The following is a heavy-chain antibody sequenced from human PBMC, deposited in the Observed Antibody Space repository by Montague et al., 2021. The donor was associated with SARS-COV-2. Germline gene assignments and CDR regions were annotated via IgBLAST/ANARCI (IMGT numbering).Heavy chain of an antibody. CDR1: GFTFSSSA. CDR3: ATTNGIGYPNWFGP. Sequence: SLRLSCAASGFTFSSSAMSWIRQAPGKGLEWVSGITDSGHSTYYADSVKGRFTISRDNSGDTLYLHLHSLRVEDTAIYYCATTNGIGYPNWFGPWGQGTLVTASS. D-gene: IGHD2-8*01. CDR2: ITDSGHST. J-gene: IGHJ5*02. V-gene: IGHV3-23*01.